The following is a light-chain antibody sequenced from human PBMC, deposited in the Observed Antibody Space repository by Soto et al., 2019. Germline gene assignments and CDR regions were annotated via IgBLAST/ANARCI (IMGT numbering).Light chain of an antibody. CDR1: ERVSTN. J-gene: IGKJ1*01. CDR3: QQYNNWPMWT. CDR2: DAS. Sequence: DTIMTQSPATLSVSPGETVTLFCRASERVSTNLAWYQQRPGQAPRLLIYDASTRASGIPARFSGSGSGTEFTLTINSLQSEDFAVYYCQQYNNWPMWTFGQGTKMDIK. V-gene: IGKV3-15*01.